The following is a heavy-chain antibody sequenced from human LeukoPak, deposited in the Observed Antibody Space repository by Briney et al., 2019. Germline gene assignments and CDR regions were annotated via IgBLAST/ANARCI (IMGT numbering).Heavy chain of an antibody. CDR2: IIPIFGTA. J-gene: IGHJ6*03. CDR3: ARGGMYYYYMDV. D-gene: IGHD5-12*01. V-gene: IGHV1-69*05. CDR1: GGTFSSYA. Sequence: SVKVSCKASGGTFSSYAISWVRQAPGQGLEWMGGIIPIFGTANYAQKFQGRVTITTDESTSTAYMELSSLRSEDTAVYYCARGGMYYYYMDVWGKGTTATVSS.